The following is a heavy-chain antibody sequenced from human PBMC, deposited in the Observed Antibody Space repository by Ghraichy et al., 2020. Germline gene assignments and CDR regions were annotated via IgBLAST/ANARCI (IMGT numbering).Heavy chain of an antibody. CDR3: VRSPFDP. D-gene: IGHD3-3*02. CDR2: MNPKTGNT. J-gene: IGHJ5*02. V-gene: IGHV1-8*01. Sequence: ASVKVSCKASGYSFSRYDINWVRQAPGQGLEWMGWMNPKTGNTGYAQLFQGRVTMTSDTSITTAYMELRGLISDDTAVYYCVRSPFDPWGQGTLVTVST. CDR1: GYSFSRYD.